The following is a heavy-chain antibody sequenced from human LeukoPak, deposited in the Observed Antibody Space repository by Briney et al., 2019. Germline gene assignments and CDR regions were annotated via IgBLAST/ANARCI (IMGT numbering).Heavy chain of an antibody. CDR1: GFTFSSYW. Sequence: PGGSLRLSCAASGFTFSSYWMSWVRQAPGKGLEWVANIKQDGSEKYYVDSVKGRFTISRDNAKNSLYLQMNSLRAEDTALYYCARVVTAWSMDIWGKGTTVTVSS. CDR3: ARVVTAWSMDI. J-gene: IGHJ6*03. D-gene: IGHD2-21*02. CDR2: IKQDGSEK. V-gene: IGHV3-7*01.